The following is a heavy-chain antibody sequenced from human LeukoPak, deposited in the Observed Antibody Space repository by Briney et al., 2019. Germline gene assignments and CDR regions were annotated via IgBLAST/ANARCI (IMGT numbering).Heavy chain of an antibody. CDR3: APARGVHNWFDP. CDR2: FDPEDGET. J-gene: IGHJ5*02. V-gene: IGHV1-24*01. CDR1: GGTFSSYA. Sequence: ASVKVSCKASGGTFSSYAISWVRQAPGQGLEWMGGFDPEDGETIYAQKFQGRVTMTEDTSTDTAYMELSNLRSEDTAVYYCAPARGVHNWFDPWGQGTLVTVSS. D-gene: IGHD3-10*01.